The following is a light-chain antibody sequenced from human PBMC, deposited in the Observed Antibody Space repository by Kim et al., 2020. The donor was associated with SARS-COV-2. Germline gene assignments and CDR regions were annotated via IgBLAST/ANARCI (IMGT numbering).Light chain of an antibody. J-gene: IGLJ2*01. V-gene: IGLV2-23*02. CDR3: CSYAGNSTFGV. CDR1: SSDVGSYNL. Sequence: QSALTQTASVSGSPGQSITISCTGTSSDVGSYNLVSWYQHHPGKAPKLMIYEVNKRPSGVSNRFSGSKSGNTASLTISGLQAEDEADYYCCSYAGNSTFGVFGGGTQLTVL. CDR2: EVN.